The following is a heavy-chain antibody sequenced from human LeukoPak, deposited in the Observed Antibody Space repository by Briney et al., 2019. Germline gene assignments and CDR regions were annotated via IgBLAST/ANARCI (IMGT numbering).Heavy chain of an antibody. V-gene: IGHV3-21*01. CDR3: ASMLKKGYSYGSRDY. CDR2: ISSSSSYI. D-gene: IGHD5-18*01. J-gene: IGHJ4*02. CDR1: GFTFSSYS. Sequence: GGSLRLSCAASGFTFSSYSMNWVRQAPGKGLEWVSSISSSSSYIYYADSVKGRFTISRDNAKNSLYLQMNSLRAEDTAVYYCASMLKKGYSYGSRDYWGQGTLVTVSS.